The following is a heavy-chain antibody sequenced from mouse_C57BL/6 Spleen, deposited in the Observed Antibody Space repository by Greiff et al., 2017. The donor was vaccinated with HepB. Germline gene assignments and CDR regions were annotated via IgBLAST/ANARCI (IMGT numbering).Heavy chain of an antibody. D-gene: IGHD2-1*01. CDR1: GFNIKDYY. CDR2: IDPEDGET. Sequence: VQLKQSGAELVKPGASVKLSCTASGFNIKDYYMHWVKQRTEQGLEWIGRIDPEDGETKYAPNFQGKATITADTSSNTAYLQLSSLTSEDTAVYYCASGNPYYYAMDYWGQGTSVTVSS. CDR3: ASGNPYYYAMDY. J-gene: IGHJ4*01. V-gene: IGHV14-2*01.